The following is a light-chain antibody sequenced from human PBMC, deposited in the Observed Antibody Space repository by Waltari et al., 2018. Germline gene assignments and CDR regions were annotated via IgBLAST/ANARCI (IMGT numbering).Light chain of an antibody. Sequence: QSALTQPPSVSAAPGQKVTISCSGSSSNIGNNYVSWYQQLPGTAPKLLIYDNNKRPSGIPGRFSGSKSGTSATLGITGLQTGDEADYYCGTWDSSLSAGGVFGGGTKLTVL. V-gene: IGLV1-51*01. CDR1: SSNIGNNY. CDR3: GTWDSSLSAGGV. J-gene: IGLJ3*02. CDR2: DNN.